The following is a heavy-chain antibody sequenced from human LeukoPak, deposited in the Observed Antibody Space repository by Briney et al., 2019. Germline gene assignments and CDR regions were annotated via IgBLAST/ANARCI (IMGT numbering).Heavy chain of an antibody. CDR3: ARVGYYDFWSGGPVDV. V-gene: IGHV4-59*01. Sequence: KSSETLSLTCTVSGGSISSYYWSWIRQPPGKGLEWIGYIYYSGSTNYNPSLKSRVTISVDTSKNQFSLKLSSVTAADTAVYYCARVGYYDFWSGGPVDVWGQGTTVTVSS. CDR1: GGSISSYY. D-gene: IGHD3-3*01. CDR2: IYYSGST. J-gene: IGHJ6*02.